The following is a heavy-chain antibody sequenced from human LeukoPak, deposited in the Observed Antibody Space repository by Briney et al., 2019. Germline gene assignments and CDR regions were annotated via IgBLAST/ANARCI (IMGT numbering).Heavy chain of an antibody. CDR2: IKQDGSEK. D-gene: IGHD5-12*01. CDR3: AKGGGYEAQYYYYYLDV. V-gene: IGHV3-7*01. CDR1: GFTFSSRDW. J-gene: IGHJ6*03. Sequence: GGSLRLSCVASGFTFSSRDWMTWVRQAPGKGLEWVANIKQDGSEKNYVDSVKGRFTISRGNSKNTLYLQMKSLRAEDTAVYYCAKGGGYEAQYYYYYLDVWGKGTTVTISS.